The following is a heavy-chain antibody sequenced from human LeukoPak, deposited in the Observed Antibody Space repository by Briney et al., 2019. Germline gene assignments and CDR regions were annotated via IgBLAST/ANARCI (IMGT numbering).Heavy chain of an antibody. J-gene: IGHJ5*02. V-gene: IGHV4-59*12. CDR1: GGSISSYY. D-gene: IGHD6-19*01. Sequence: PSETLSLTCTVSGGSISSYYWSWIRQPPGKGLEWIGYISHSGSTNYNPSLKSRVTISVDTSKNQFSLKLSSVTAADTAVYYCAREAVAGTSWFDPWGQGTLVTVSS. CDR3: AREAVAGTSWFDP. CDR2: ISHSGST.